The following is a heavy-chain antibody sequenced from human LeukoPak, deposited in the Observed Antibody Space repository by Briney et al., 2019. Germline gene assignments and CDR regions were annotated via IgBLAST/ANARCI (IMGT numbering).Heavy chain of an antibody. D-gene: IGHD2-2*01. V-gene: IGHV4-39*01. CDR3: ARHERCSSINCIYNWFDP. J-gene: IGHJ5*02. CDR2: VFYSGRT. CDR1: CGSIPTKNFY. Sequence: SETLSLTCTVSCGSIPTKNFYWGWIRQPPGKGLEWIGSVFYSGRTYYNPSLKSRVTIFVDPSKNQFSLNLRSVTAADTAVYYCARHERCSSINCIYNWFDPWGQGTLVIVSS.